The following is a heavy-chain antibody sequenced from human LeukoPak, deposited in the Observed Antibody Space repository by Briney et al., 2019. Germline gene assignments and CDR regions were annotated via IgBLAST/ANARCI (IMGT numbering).Heavy chain of an antibody. CDR1: GFSLSTSGMG. Sequence: SGPTLVKPTQTLTLTCTFSGFSLSTSGMGVGWIRQPPGKALEWLAVIYWNDEKRYSPSLKSRLTITKDTSTNQVVVTMTNMDPVDTGTYYRTHRRSGTRQSFYFDYWGQGTLVTVSS. CDR2: IYWNDEK. D-gene: IGHD2-15*01. J-gene: IGHJ4*02. CDR3: THRRSGTRQSFYFDY. V-gene: IGHV2-5*01.